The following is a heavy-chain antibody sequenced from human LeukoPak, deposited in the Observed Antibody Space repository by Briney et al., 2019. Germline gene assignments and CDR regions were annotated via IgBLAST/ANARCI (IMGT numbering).Heavy chain of an antibody. CDR1: GGFISSYY. CDR2: IYYSGST. CDR3: ARYPYGAGPYGMDV. D-gene: IGHD3-10*01. Sequence: SETLSLTGTVSGGFISSYYWSWLRQPPGKGLEWFGYIYYSGSTNYNPSLKRRVTISVNTSNNQFSLTLRSGTTADTSVYYCARYPYGAGPYGMDVWGKGTTVTVSS. V-gene: IGHV4-59*01. J-gene: IGHJ6*04.